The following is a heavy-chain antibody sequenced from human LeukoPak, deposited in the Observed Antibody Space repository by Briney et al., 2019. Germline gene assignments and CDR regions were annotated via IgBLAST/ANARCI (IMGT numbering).Heavy chain of an antibody. V-gene: IGHV1-8*01. CDR1: GYTFTSYD. CDR3: ARGIEVFDSWSGYYTSWVRSAQWVPDY. CDR2: MNPNSGNT. Sequence: ASVKVSCTASGYTFTSYDINWVRQATGQGLEWMGWMNPNSGNTGYAQKFQGRVTMTRNTSISTAYMELSSLRSEDTAVYYCARGIEVFDSWSGYYTSWVRSAQWVPDYWGQGTLVTVSS. J-gene: IGHJ4*02. D-gene: IGHD3-3*01.